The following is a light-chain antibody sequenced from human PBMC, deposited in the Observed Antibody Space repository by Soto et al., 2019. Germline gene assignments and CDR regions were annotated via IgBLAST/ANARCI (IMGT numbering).Light chain of an antibody. V-gene: IGKV3-20*01. CDR2: GAS. CDR1: QSVDSNY. Sequence: IVLTQSPGTLSLSPGERATLSCRASQSVDSNYLAWYQQKPGQAPRLLIDGASRRGTGIPDRFSGGGSGTDFTLTISRLEPEDVAVYYCQQYSSGMFGQGTKVEIK. CDR3: QQYSSGM. J-gene: IGKJ1*01.